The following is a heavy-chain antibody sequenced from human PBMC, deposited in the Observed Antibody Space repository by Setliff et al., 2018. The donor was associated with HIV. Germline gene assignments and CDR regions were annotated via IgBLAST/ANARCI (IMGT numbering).Heavy chain of an antibody. J-gene: IGHJ4*02. CDR3: VTAQWTVVLPAPRETHFES. CDR2: ISAYNGNT. V-gene: IGHV1-18*01. CDR1: GYTFTSYG. Sequence: ASVKVSCKASGYTFTSYGISWVRQAPGQGLEWMGWISAYNGNTNYAQKLQGRVTMTTDTSTSTAYMELSRLRSDDTAVYYCVTAQWTVVLPAPRETHFESWGQGSQVTVSS. D-gene: IGHD6-19*01.